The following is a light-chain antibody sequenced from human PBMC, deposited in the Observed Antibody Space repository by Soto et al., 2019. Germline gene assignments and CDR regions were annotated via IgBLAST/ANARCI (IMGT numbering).Light chain of an antibody. V-gene: IGLV2-14*03. J-gene: IGLJ1*01. CDR3: SSYTSTTTRV. CDR1: SSDVGGYNY. CDR2: EVS. Sequence: QSALTQPAAVSGCPGQSITISCTGTSSDVGGYNYVSWYQQHPGKGPKLMIYEVSNRPSGVYNRFSGSKSGNTATLTISGLQAEDEADYYCSSYTSTTTRVFGTGTKVTVL.